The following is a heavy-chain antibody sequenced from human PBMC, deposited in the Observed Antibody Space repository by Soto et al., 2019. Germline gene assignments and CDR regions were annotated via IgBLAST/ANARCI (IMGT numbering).Heavy chain of an antibody. CDR1: GFTFSSYS. J-gene: IGHJ6*02. V-gene: IGHV3-21*01. D-gene: IGHD3-22*01. Sequence: GGSLRLSCAASGFTFSSYSMNWVRQAPGKGLEWVSSISSSSSYIYYADSVKGRFTISRDNAKNSLYLQMNSLRAEDTAVYYCARDQYYGSSGYLTMYHYYGMDVWGQGTTVTVSS. CDR3: ARDQYYGSSGYLTMYHYYGMDV. CDR2: ISSSSSYI.